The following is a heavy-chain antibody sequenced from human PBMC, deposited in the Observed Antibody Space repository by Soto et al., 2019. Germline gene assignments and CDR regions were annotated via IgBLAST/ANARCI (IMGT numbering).Heavy chain of an antibody. CDR2: INPSDGSA. J-gene: IGHJ4*02. CDR1: GYTFTTYY. D-gene: IGHD3-16*01. Sequence: QVQLVQSGAEVKKPGASVKVSCKASGYTFTTYYMDWVRQAPGQGLEWLGIINPSDGSATYAQKFQGRVTITRDTSTSTVYMDLSSLTSEDTAVYYCARVQFASVWRYAGDYWGQGTLVTVSS. V-gene: IGHV1-46*01. CDR3: ARVQFASVWRYAGDY.